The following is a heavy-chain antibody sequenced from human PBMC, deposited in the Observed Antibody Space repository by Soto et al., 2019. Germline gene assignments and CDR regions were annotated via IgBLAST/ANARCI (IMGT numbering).Heavy chain of an antibody. CDR3: ARDPEWLRARGSSWSFDY. J-gene: IGHJ4*02. D-gene: IGHD6-13*01. CDR1: GFTFRNCA. CDR2: ISRSGGTT. Sequence: LRLSCAASGFTFRNCAMSWVRQAPGKGLEWVSSISRSGGTTYYADSVKGRFTISRDNSKNTLYLQMNSLRAEDTAVYYCARDPEWLRARGSSWSFDYWGQGTLVTVSS. V-gene: IGHV3-23*01.